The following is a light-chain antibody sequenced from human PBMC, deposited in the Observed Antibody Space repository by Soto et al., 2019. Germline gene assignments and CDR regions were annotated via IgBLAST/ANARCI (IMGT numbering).Light chain of an antibody. J-gene: IGKJ4*01. Sequence: DIQMTQSPSSLSASVGDRVTITCRASQSISTFLNWYQQKPGRPPKVLISAASSLEAGVPSRFSGSGSGTEFTLTISSLQPDDSATYYCQQSYTTPLFGGGTKLEIK. CDR2: AAS. CDR3: QQSYTTPL. V-gene: IGKV1-39*01. CDR1: QSISTF.